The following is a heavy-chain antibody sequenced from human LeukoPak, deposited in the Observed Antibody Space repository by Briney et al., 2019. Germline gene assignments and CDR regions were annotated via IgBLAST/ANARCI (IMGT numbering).Heavy chain of an antibody. CDR2: INPNSGGT. CDR3: ATIAAAGSGY. Sequence: ASVKVSRKASGYTFTDYYMHWVRQAPGQGLEWMGWINPNSGGTNYAQKFQGRVTMTRDTSISTAYMELSRLRSDDTAVYYCATIAAAGSGYWGQGTLVTVSS. V-gene: IGHV1-2*02. D-gene: IGHD6-13*01. CDR1: GYTFTDYY. J-gene: IGHJ4*02.